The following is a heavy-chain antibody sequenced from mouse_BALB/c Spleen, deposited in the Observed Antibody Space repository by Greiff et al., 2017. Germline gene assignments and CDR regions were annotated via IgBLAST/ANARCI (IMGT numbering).Heavy chain of an antibody. CDR3: ARGDYDYDGYAMDY. Sequence: EVNVVESGGGLVQPGGSRKLSCAASGFTFSSFGMHWVRQAPEKGLEWVAYISSGSSTIYYADTVKGRFTISRDNPKNTLFLQMTSLRSEDTAMYYCARGDYDYDGYAMDYWGQGTSVTVSS. CDR1: GFTFSSFG. J-gene: IGHJ4*01. CDR2: ISSGSSTI. V-gene: IGHV5-17*02. D-gene: IGHD2-4*01.